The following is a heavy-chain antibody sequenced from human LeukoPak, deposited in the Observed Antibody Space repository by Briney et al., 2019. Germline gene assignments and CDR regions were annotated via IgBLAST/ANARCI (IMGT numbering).Heavy chain of an antibody. D-gene: IGHD3-22*01. J-gene: IGHJ4*02. CDR1: GFSISSGYY. V-gene: IGHV4-61*05. CDR3: AREMYDSGGYGVSYFDY. CDR2: MYYSGST. Sequence: SETLSLTCTVSGFSISSGYYWGWIRQPPGKGLEWIGYMYYSGSTNYNPSLKSRVTISVDMSKNQVSLKLSSVTAADTAVYYCAREMYDSGGYGVSYFDYWGQGILVTVSS.